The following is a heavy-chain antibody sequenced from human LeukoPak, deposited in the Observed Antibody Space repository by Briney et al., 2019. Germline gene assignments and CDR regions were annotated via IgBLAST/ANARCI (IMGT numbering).Heavy chain of an antibody. D-gene: IGHD5-12*01. CDR1: GASFSDYY. CDR2: INQSGST. V-gene: IGHV4-34*01. CDR3: ARLQTYSGYEDFDH. J-gene: IGHJ4*02. Sequence: SETLSLTCAVYGASFSDYYWSWIRQPPGKGLEWFGEINQSGSTTYNPSLKSRVTLSIDTSKNQFSLKLNSVTAADTAVYYCARLQTYSGYEDFDHWGQGTLVTVSS.